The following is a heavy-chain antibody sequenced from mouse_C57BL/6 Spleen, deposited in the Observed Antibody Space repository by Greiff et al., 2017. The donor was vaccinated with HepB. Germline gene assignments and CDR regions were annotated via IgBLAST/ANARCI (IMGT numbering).Heavy chain of an antibody. J-gene: IGHJ3*01. CDR1: GYTFTSYG. V-gene: IGHV1-81*01. CDR3: ARSGDGYWAWFAY. D-gene: IGHD2-3*01. Sequence: VKVVESGAELARPGASVKLSCKASGYTFTSYGISWVKQRTGQGLEWIGEIYPRSGNTYYNEKFKGKATLTADKSSSTAYMELRSLTSEDSAVYFCARSGDGYWAWFAYWGQGTLVTVSA. CDR2: IYPRSGNT.